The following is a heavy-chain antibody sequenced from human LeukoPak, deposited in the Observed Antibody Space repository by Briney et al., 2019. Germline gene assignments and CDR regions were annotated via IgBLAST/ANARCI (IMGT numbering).Heavy chain of an antibody. Sequence: GRSLRLSCAGSGFTLSSYGIHWVRQAPGKGLEWVAAISYDGSNTYYADSVKGRFTISRDNAKNSLYLQMNSLRAEDTAVYYCARDLDVVPAAHYYMDVWGKGTTVTVSS. CDR1: GFTLSSYG. CDR3: ARDLDVVPAAHYYMDV. V-gene: IGHV3-30*12. D-gene: IGHD2-2*01. J-gene: IGHJ6*03. CDR2: ISYDGSNT.